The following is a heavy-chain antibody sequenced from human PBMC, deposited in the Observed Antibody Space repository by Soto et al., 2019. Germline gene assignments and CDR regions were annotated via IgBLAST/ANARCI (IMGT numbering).Heavy chain of an antibody. D-gene: IGHD6-13*01. Sequence: GGSLRLSCAASGFTFSSYGMHWVRQAPGKGLEWVAVIWYDGSNKYYADSVKGRFTISRDNSKNTLYLQMNSLRGEDTAVYYCARDDSSSWFLTYYYYGMDVWGQGTTVTVSS. CDR3: ARDDSSSWFLTYYYYGMDV. CDR2: IWYDGSNK. J-gene: IGHJ6*02. V-gene: IGHV3-33*01. CDR1: GFTFSSYG.